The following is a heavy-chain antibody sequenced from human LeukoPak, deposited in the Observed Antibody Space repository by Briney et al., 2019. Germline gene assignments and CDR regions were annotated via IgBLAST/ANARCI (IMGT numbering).Heavy chain of an antibody. D-gene: IGHD3-10*01. J-gene: IGHJ3*02. CDR2: ISGSGGST. V-gene: IGHV3-23*01. CDR3: AKPSGITMVLGIFWGAFDI. Sequence: GGSLRLSCAASGFTFSSYAMSWVRQAPGKGLAWVSAISGSGGSTYYADSVKGRFTISRDNSQNTLYLQMNSLRAEDTAVYYCAKPSGITMVLGIFWGAFDIWGQGTMVTVSS. CDR1: GFTFSSYA.